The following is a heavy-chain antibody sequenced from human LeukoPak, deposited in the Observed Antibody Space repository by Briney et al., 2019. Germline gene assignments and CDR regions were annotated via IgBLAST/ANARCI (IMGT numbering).Heavy chain of an antibody. CDR2: IYYSGST. D-gene: IGHD2-2*01. V-gene: IGHV4-61*01. CDR1: GGSVSSGSYY. CDR3: ARGESDIVVVPADHWFDP. Sequence: SETLSLTCTVSGGSVSSGSYYWRWIRQPPGKGLEWIGYIYYSGSTNYNPSLKSRVTISVDTSKNQFSLKLSSVTAADTAVYYCARGESDIVVVPADHWFDPWGQGTLVIVSS. J-gene: IGHJ5*02.